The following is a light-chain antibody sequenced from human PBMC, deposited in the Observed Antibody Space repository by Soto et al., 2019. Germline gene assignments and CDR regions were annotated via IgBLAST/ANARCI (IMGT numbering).Light chain of an antibody. V-gene: IGKV1-33*01. J-gene: IGKJ5*01. CDR1: QDISNY. Sequence: DIQMTQSPSSLSASVGDRVTITCQASQDISNYLNWYQQKPGKAPKLLIYDASNLETGVPSRFSGSGSGTDFTFTITSLQPEDIATNYCQQYKHLITFGQGTRLEIK. CDR3: QQYKHLIT. CDR2: DAS.